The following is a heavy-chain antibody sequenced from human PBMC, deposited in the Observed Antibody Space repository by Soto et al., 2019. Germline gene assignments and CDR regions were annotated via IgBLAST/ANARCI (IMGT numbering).Heavy chain of an antibody. CDR3: ARHGGGSVAVYYYYMDV. Sequence: QLQLQESGPGLVKPSETLSLTCTVSGGSISSSSYYWGWIRQPPGKGLEWIGSINYSGSTYYNPSLKSRVSISVDTSKNQFSLKLTSVTATDTAVYYCARHGGGSVAVYYYYMDVWGKGTTVTVSS. J-gene: IGHJ6*03. V-gene: IGHV4-39*01. CDR1: GGSISSSSYY. D-gene: IGHD6-19*01. CDR2: INYSGST.